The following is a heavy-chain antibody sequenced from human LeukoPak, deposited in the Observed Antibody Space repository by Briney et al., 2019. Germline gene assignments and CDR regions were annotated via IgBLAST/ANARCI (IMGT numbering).Heavy chain of an antibody. D-gene: IGHD5-18*01. CDR2: IDYSGCT. Sequence: KPSETLCLTCTASGVSISSSSYYWGWLRQPPGKGLEWIRSIDYSGCTYYYASLKIRITISVDTSKNQFSLKLSSVTAADTAVYYCASSSFGYSYAHFDYWGQGTLVTVSS. V-gene: IGHV4-39*07. CDR3: ASSSFGYSYAHFDY. J-gene: IGHJ4*02. CDR1: GVSISSSSYY.